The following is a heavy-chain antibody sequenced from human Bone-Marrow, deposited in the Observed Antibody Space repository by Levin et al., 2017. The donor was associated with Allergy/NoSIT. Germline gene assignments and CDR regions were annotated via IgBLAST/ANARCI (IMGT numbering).Heavy chain of an antibody. CDR2: IYYSGST. J-gene: IGHJ4*02. D-gene: IGHD5-24*01. Sequence: PSETLSLTCTVSGGSISSYYWSWIRQPPGKGLEWIGYIYYSGSTNYNPSLKSRVTISVDTSKNQFSLKLSSVTAADTAVYYCARGEMATSPPMAYWGQGTLVTVSS. CDR3: ARGEMATSPPMAY. CDR1: GGSISSYY. V-gene: IGHV4-59*01.